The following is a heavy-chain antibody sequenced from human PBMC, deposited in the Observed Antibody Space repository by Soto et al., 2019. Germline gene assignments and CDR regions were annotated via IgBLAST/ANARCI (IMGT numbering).Heavy chain of an antibody. CDR1: GFTFSSYG. D-gene: IGHD6-13*01. CDR2: ISYDGSNK. V-gene: IGHV3-30*03. CDR3: ARRSSWYVNYFDY. Sequence: QVQLVESGGGVVQPGRSLRLSCAASGFTFSSYGMHWVRQAPGKGLEWVAVISYDGSNKYYADSVKGRFTISRDNSKNTLYLQMNSLRAEDTAVYYCARRSSWYVNYFDYWGQGTLVTVSS. J-gene: IGHJ4*02.